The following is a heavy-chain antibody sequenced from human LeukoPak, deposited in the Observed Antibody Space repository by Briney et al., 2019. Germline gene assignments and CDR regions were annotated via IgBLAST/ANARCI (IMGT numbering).Heavy chain of an antibody. CDR3: GKGNLRVPGGGSGGTFDY. CDR1: GFTFSSYA. D-gene: IGHD3-10*01. V-gene: IGHV3-23*01. J-gene: IGHJ4*02. Sequence: GGSLRLSCAASGFTFSSYAMSWVRQAPGKGLEWVSAISGSGGSTYYADSVKGRFTISRDNSKNTLYLQMNSLRAEATAEHYCGKGNLRVPGGGSGGTFDYWGQGTLVTVSS. CDR2: ISGSGGST.